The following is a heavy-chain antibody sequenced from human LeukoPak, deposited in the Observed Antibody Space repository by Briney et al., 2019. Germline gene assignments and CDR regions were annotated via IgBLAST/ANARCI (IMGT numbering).Heavy chain of an antibody. CDR1: GGSISSSSYY. CDR2: IYYSGST. J-gene: IGHJ5*02. Sequence: SETLSLTCTVSGGSISSSSYYWGWIRQPPGKGLEWIGSIYYSGSTYYNPSLKSRVTISVDTSKNQFSLKLSSVTAADTAVYYCARDRFERYFAQPNWFDPWGQGTLVTVSS. CDR3: ARDRFERYFAQPNWFDP. V-gene: IGHV4-39*07. D-gene: IGHD3-9*01.